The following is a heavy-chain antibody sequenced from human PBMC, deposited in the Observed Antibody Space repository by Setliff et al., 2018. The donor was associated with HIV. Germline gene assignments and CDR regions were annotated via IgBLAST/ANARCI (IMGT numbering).Heavy chain of an antibody. Sequence: VASVKVSCKVSGGTFTRNCISWVRQAPGQGLEWMGGILPFFDTANYAQKFQGRVTITADESTSTVHMELSSLTSEDTAVYYCARIPNHSSGFDYWGQGTPVTVSS. CDR3: ARIPNHSSGFDY. V-gene: IGHV1-69*13. CDR1: GGTFTRNC. CDR2: ILPFFDTA. J-gene: IGHJ4*02. D-gene: IGHD3-22*01.